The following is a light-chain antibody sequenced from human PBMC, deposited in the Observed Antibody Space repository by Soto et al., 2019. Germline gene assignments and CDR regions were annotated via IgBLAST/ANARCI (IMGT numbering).Light chain of an antibody. CDR2: DVS. V-gene: IGLV2-14*01. CDR3: SSYISSSTLFV. Sequence: QSALTQPASVSGSPGQSITISCTGTSSDVGTYNYVSWYQQHPGKAPKLMIDDVSNRPSGVSNRFSGSKSGNTASLTISGLQAEDEADYYCSSYISSSTLFVFGTGTKLTVL. CDR1: SSDVGTYNY. J-gene: IGLJ1*01.